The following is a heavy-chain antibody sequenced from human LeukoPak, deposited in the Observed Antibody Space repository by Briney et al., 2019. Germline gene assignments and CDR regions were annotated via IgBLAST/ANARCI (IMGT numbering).Heavy chain of an antibody. CDR1: GFTFSSFA. CDR2: VSSDGGST. D-gene: IGHD3-10*01. CDR3: SGFLAFDY. J-gene: IGHJ4*02. Sequence: PGGSLRLSCSVSGFTFSSFAMHWVRQAPGKGLEYVSIVSSDGGSTYYADSVKGRFTISRDNSRDTLYLQMSSLRPEDTAVYYCSGFLAFDYWGQGTLVTVSS. V-gene: IGHV3-64D*09.